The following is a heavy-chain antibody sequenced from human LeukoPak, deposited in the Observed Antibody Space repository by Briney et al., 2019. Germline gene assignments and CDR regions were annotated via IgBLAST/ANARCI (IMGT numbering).Heavy chain of an antibody. V-gene: IGHV7-4-1*02. D-gene: IGHD6-6*01. CDR1: GYTFTSYA. CDR2: INTNTGNP. Sequence: ASVKVSCKASGYTFTSYAMNWVRQAPGQGLEWMGWINTNTGNPTYAQGFTGRFVFSLDTFVSTAYLQISSLKAEDTAVYYCARRPEGKARPDWFDPWGQGTLVTVSS. J-gene: IGHJ5*02. CDR3: ARRPEGKARPDWFDP.